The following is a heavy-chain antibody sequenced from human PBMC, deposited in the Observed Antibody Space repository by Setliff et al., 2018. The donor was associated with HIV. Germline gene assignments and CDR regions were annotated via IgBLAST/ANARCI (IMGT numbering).Heavy chain of an antibody. D-gene: IGHD3-10*01. V-gene: IGHV4-61*09. CDR2: IYTSGST. J-gene: IGHJ6*03. CDR1: GGSISNGYYY. CDR3: ARGGREYGVNYYYYYMDV. Sequence: SETLSLTCTVSGGSISNGYYYWSWIRRHAGKGLEWIGHIYTSGSTKYNPSLKSRVTISVDTSKNQFSLKLSSVTAADTAVYYCARGGREYGVNYYYYYMDVWGKGTTVTVSS.